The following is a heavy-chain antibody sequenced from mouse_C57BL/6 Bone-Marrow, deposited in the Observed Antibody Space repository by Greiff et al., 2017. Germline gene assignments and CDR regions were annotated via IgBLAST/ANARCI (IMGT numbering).Heavy chain of an antibody. CDR1: GYKFTDYE. Sequence: VQLQESGAELVRPGASVTLSCKASGYKFTDYEMHWVKQTPVHGLEWIGAIDPETGGTAYNQKFKGKAILTADKSSSTAYMELRSLTSEDSAVYYCSRAVDYWGQGTSVTVSS. CDR3: SRAVDY. CDR2: IDPETGGT. J-gene: IGHJ4*01. V-gene: IGHV1-15*01.